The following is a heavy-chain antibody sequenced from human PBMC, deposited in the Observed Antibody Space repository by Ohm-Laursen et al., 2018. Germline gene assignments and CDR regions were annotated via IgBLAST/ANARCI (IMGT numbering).Heavy chain of an antibody. CDR1: GFTFSNFC. V-gene: IGHV3-7*01. D-gene: IGHD1-14*01. J-gene: IGHJ4*02. CDR2: IKQDGTEK. Sequence: SLRLSCTASGFTFSNFCMSRVRQAPGKGLEWVASIKQDGTEKHYVESMQGRFTISRDNAKNSVYLQMNSLRAEDTAIYYCARDPIDNNGYNPDYWGQGTLVTVSS. CDR3: ARDPIDNNGYNPDY.